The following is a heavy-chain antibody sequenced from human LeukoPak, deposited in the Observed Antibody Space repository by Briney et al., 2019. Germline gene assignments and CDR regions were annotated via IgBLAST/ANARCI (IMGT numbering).Heavy chain of an antibody. CDR3: AKASGSGTYPYYYYMDV. J-gene: IGHJ6*03. Sequence: GGSLRLSCAASGFTFDDYAMHWVRQAPGRGLEWVSGISWNSGSIGYADSVKGRFTISRDNAKNSLYLQMNSLRAEDTALYYCAKASGSGTYPYYYYMDVWGKGTTVTISS. CDR2: ISWNSGSI. D-gene: IGHD3-10*01. CDR1: GFTFDDYA. V-gene: IGHV3-9*01.